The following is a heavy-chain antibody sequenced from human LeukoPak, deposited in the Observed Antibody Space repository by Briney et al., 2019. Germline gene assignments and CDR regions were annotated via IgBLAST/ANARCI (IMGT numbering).Heavy chain of an antibody. CDR2: IYYSGST. CDR3: ARGHSSGYYYVY. Sequence: SETLSLTCTLSGGSISSGGYYCSWIRQHPGKGLEWIGYIYYSGSTYYNPSLKSRVTISVDTSKNPFSLELSSVTAADTAVYYCARGHSSGYYYVYWGEGTLVTVSS. CDR1: GGSISSGGYY. J-gene: IGHJ4*02. D-gene: IGHD3-22*01. V-gene: IGHV4-31*03.